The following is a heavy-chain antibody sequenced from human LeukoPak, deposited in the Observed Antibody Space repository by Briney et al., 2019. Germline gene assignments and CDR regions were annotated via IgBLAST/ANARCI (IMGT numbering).Heavy chain of an antibody. CDR3: AKGLDYTTYGYYFDY. J-gene: IGHJ4*02. D-gene: IGHD4-11*01. CDR2: IGAGGTFT. CDR1: GFTFSSYA. Sequence: HPGGSLRLSCTASGFTFSSYAMNWVRQAPGKGLEWVSGIGAGGTFTYYADSVKGRFTIFRDNPRNTLYLQMNSLRADDTAVYYCAKGLDYTTYGYYFDYWGQGTLVTVSS. V-gene: IGHV3-23*01.